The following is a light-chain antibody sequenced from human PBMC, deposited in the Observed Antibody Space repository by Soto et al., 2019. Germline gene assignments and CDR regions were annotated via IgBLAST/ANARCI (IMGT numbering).Light chain of an antibody. J-gene: IGLJ3*02. CDR3: QTWGTGVWV. V-gene: IGLV4-69*01. CDR2: LNSDGSH. CDR1: SGHSSYA. Sequence: QLVLTQSPSASASLGASVKLTCTLSSGHSSYAIAWHQQQPEKGPRYLMKLNSDGSHSKGVEIPDRISGSSAVAARYLAISSLQSGDEADYYCQTWGTGVWVFGGGTKLTVL.